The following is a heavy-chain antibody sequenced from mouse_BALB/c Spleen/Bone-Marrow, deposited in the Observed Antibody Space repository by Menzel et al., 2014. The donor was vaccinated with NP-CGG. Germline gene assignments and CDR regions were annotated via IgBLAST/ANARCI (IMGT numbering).Heavy chain of an antibody. D-gene: IGHD2-4*01. CDR3: ARHAYYDQTEVSFVY. J-gene: IGHJ3*01. Sequence: EVKLVESGGGLVKSGGSLKLSCAASGFTFSNYGMSWVRQTPEKRLEWVATISGGGSYTFYSESVKGRFTISRDNAKNNLYLQLSSLRSEDTALYYCARHAYYDQTEVSFVYWGQGTLVTVSA. V-gene: IGHV5-9-2*01. CDR2: ISGGGSYT. CDR1: GFTFSNYG.